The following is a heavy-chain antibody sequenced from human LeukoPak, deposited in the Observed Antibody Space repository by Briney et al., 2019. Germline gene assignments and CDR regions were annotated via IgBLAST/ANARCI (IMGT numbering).Heavy chain of an antibody. CDR2: IYYTGST. Sequence: SETLSLTCTVSGGSISSSSYYWGWIRQPPGKGLECIGNIYYTGSTYYNPSLKSRVTISVDTSKSQFSLRLSSVTAADTAVFYCATSGWYLLPGIYWGQGTLVTVSS. CDR3: ATSGWYLLPGIY. J-gene: IGHJ4*02. CDR1: GGSISSSSYY. D-gene: IGHD6-19*01. V-gene: IGHV4-39*01.